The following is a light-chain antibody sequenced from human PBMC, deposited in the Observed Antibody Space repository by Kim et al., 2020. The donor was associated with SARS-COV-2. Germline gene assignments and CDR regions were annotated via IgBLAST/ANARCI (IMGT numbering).Light chain of an antibody. CDR1: NIGSKS. CDR2: YDS. J-gene: IGLJ3*02. Sequence: SYELTQPPSVSVAPGKTARITCGGNNIGSKSVHWYQEKPGQAPILVIYYDSDRPSGIPERFSGSTSGNTATLTISRVEAGDEADYYCQVWDTSDHWVFGGGTQLTFL. CDR3: QVWDTSDHWV. V-gene: IGLV3-21*04.